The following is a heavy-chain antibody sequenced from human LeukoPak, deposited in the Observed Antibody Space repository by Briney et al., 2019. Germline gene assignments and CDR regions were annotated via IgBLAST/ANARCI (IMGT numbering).Heavy chain of an antibody. CDR2: IIPIFGTA. Sequence: WASVTVSCKASGGTFSSYAISWVRQAPGQGLEWMGGIIPIFGTANYAQKFQGRVTFTADKSTSTAYMELSSLRSEDTAVYYCAMYPVGRDQLLTVDYWGQGTLVTVSS. J-gene: IGHJ4*02. CDR1: GGTFSSYA. V-gene: IGHV1-69*06. CDR3: AMYPVGRDQLLTVDY. D-gene: IGHD2-2*01.